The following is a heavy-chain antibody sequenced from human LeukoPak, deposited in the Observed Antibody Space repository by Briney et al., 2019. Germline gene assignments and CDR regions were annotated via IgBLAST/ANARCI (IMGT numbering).Heavy chain of an antibody. CDR1: GYSISSGYY. J-gene: IGHJ3*02. CDR3: ARPPTVYDAFDI. CDR2: IYHSGST. Sequence: PSETLSLTCAVSGYSISSGYYWGWIRQPPGKGLEWIGSIYHSGSTYYNPSLKSRVTISVDTSRNQFSLKLSSVTAADTAVYYCARPPTVYDAFDIWGQGTMVTVSS. D-gene: IGHD4-17*01. V-gene: IGHV4-38-2*01.